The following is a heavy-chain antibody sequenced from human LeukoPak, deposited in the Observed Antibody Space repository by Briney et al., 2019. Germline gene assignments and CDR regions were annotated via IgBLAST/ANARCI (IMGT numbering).Heavy chain of an antibody. J-gene: IGHJ4*02. D-gene: IGHD3-22*01. CDR1: GGSISSSNW. Sequence: SETLSLTCAVSGGSISSSNWWSWVRQPPGKGLEGIGEIYHSGSTNYNPSLKSRGTISVDKSKNQFSLKLSSVTAADTAVYYCARGYDSSGYSHDYWGQGTLVTVSS. CDR3: ARGYDSSGYSHDY. CDR2: IYHSGST. V-gene: IGHV4-4*02.